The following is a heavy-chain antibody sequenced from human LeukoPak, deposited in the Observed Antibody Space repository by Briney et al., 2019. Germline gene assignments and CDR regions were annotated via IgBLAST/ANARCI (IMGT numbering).Heavy chain of an antibody. CDR1: GFTFSSYE. CDR3: AKLLKAYYGPLPEFDY. D-gene: IGHD3-16*01. V-gene: IGHV3-48*03. Sequence: QPGGSLRLSCAASGFTFSSYEMNWVRQAPGKGLEWVSYISSSGSTIYYADSVKGRFTISRDNSKNTLYLQMNSLRAEDTAVYYCAKLLKAYYGPLPEFDYWGQGTLVTVSS. CDR2: ISSSGSTI. J-gene: IGHJ4*02.